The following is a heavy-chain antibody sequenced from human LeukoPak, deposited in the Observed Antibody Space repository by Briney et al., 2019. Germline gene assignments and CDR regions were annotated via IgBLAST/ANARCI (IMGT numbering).Heavy chain of an antibody. V-gene: IGHV4-59*08. Sequence: SETLSLTCTVSGGSISGYFWSWTRQPPGKGLEWIGYIYYSGSTNYNPSLKSRVTISVDTSKNQFSLKLSSVTAADTALYYCARQQYYYDNSGSWFYYYGMDVWGPGTTVTVSS. D-gene: IGHD3-22*01. CDR3: ARQQYYYDNSGSWFYYYGMDV. J-gene: IGHJ6*02. CDR2: IYYSGST. CDR1: GGSISGYF.